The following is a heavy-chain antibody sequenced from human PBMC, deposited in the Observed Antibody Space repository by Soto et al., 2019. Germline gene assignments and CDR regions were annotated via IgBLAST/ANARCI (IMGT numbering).Heavy chain of an antibody. Sequence: SGKVSCKASGCTFSSYAISWVRQAPGQGLEWMGGIIPIFGTANYAQKFQGRVTITADESTSTAYMELSSLRSEDTAVYYCARKTRVEYFDYWGQGTLVTVSS. CDR3: ARKTRVEYFDY. CDR1: GCTFSSYA. CDR2: IIPIFGTA. V-gene: IGHV1-69*13. J-gene: IGHJ4*02. D-gene: IGHD1-1*01.